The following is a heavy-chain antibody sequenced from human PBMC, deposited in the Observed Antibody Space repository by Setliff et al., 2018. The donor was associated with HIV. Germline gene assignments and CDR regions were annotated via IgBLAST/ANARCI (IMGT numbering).Heavy chain of an antibody. Sequence: GGSLRLSCAASGFTFSNAWMSWVRQAPGKGLGWVGRIKSKTDGGTTDYAAPVKGRFTISRDDSKNTLYLQMNSLKTEDTAVYYCTAALQQQVVRWFDPWGQGTLVTVSS. D-gene: IGHD6-13*01. CDR1: GFTFSNAW. CDR2: IKSKTDGGTT. CDR3: TAALQQQVVRWFDP. J-gene: IGHJ5*02. V-gene: IGHV3-15*01.